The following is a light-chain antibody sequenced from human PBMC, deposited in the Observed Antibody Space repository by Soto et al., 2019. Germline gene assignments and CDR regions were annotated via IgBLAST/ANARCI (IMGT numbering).Light chain of an antibody. CDR3: QQSSNWPPPPIT. CDR1: QRVITY. Sequence: EIVLTQSPATLSLSPGERATPSCRASQRVITYLSWYQHKPGQAPRLLIYDASNRATGIPARFSGSGSGTDFTLTISSLEPEDFAVYYCQQSSNWPPPPITFRQGTRLEI. J-gene: IGKJ5*01. CDR2: DAS. V-gene: IGKV3-11*01.